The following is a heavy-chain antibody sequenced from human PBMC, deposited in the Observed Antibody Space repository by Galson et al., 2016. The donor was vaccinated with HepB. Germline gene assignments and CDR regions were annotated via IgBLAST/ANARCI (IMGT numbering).Heavy chain of an antibody. J-gene: IGHJ6*02. CDR1: GYVFTTYV. CDR3: ARDLRYFDWLSVRYYSSSYGMDV. CDR2: INVGTAFK. V-gene: IGHV1-3*01. D-gene: IGHD3-9*01. Sequence: SVKVSCKASGYVFTTYVMHWVRQAPGQSLEWMGWINVGTAFKKYSQNFQGRLSITRDTSASTAYMELSSLRSEDTAVYYCARDLRYFDWLSVRYYSSSYGMDVWGQGTTVTVSS.